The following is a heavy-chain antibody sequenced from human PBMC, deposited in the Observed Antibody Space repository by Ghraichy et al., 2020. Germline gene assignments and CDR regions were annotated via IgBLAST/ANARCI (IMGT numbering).Heavy chain of an antibody. CDR2: MNPNSGNT. D-gene: IGHD2-2*01. CDR3: ARGSLTPLGYCSSTSCYESGYYYYGMDV. CDR1: GYTFTSYD. V-gene: IGHV1-8*01. J-gene: IGHJ6*02. Sequence: ASVKVSCKASGYTFTSYDINWVRQATGQGLEWMGWMNPNSGNTGYAQKFQGRVTMTRNTSISTAYMELSSLRSEDTAVYYCARGSLTPLGYCSSTSCYESGYYYYGMDVWGQGTTVTVSS.